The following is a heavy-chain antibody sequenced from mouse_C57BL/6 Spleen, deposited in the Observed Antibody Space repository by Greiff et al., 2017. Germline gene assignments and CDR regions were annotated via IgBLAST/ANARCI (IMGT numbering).Heavy chain of an antibody. V-gene: IGHV1-50*01. CDR2: IDPSDSYT. CDR3: ARAEDYDYDDY. J-gene: IGHJ2*01. CDR1: GYTFTSYW. D-gene: IGHD2-4*01. Sequence: VQLQQPGAELVKPGASVKLSCKASGYTFTSYWMQWVKQRPGQGLEWIGEIDPSDSYTNYNQKFKGKATLTVDTSSSTAYMQLSSLTSEDSAVYDCARAEDYDYDDYWGQGTTLTVSS.